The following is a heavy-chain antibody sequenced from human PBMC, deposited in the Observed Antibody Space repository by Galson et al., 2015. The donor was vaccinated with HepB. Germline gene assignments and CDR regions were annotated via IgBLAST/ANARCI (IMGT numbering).Heavy chain of an antibody. D-gene: IGHD2-2*02. V-gene: IGHV3-7*01. Sequence: SLRLSCAASGFTFSSYWMSWVRQAPGKGLEWVANIKQDGSEKYYVDSVKGRFTISRDNAKNSLYLQMNSLRAEDTAVYYCARYCSSTSCYTDYYYYGMDVWGQGTTVTVSS. CDR2: IKQDGSEK. J-gene: IGHJ6*02. CDR3: ARYCSSTSCYTDYYYYGMDV. CDR1: GFTFSSYW.